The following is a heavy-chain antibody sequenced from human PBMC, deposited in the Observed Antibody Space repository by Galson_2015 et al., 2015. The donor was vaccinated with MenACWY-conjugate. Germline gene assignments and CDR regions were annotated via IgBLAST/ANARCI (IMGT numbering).Heavy chain of an antibody. J-gene: IGHJ5*02. D-gene: IGHD6-13*01. CDR2: IWPGDSHT. V-gene: IGHV5-51*01. CDR3: AIRQFKAAAAAFDP. CDR1: GYSFSTYW. Sequence: QSGAEVKKPGESLKISCKASGYSFSTYWIGWVRQMPGKGLEWMGFIWPGDSHTMYSPPFQGQVTISGDKSINTAYLQWRSLQASDTGFYFCAIRQFKAAAAAFDPWGQGTLVTVSS.